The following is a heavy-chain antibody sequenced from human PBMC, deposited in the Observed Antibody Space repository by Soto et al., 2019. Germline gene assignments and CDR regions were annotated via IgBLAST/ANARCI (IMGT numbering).Heavy chain of an antibody. Sequence: GASVKVSCKASGYTFTSYHISWVRQAPGQGLEWMGWISAYNGNTNCAQKLQGRVTMTTDTSTSTAYMELRSLRSDDTAVYYCARVGYSGYDGNYYHYYGMDVWGQGTTVTVSS. CDR2: ISAYNGNT. CDR3: ARVGYSGYDGNYYHYYGMDV. CDR1: GYTFTSYH. V-gene: IGHV1-18*04. J-gene: IGHJ6*02. D-gene: IGHD5-12*01.